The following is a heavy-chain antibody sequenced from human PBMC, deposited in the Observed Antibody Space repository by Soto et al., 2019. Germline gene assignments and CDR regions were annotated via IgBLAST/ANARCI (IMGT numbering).Heavy chain of an antibody. CDR2: IIPIFGTA. Sequence: GASVKVSCKASGGTFSSYAISWVRQAPGQGLEWMGGIIPIFGTANYAQKFQGRVTITADESTSTAYMELSSLRSEDTAVYYCARIHGSGSPYYYYGMDVWGQGTTVTVSS. V-gene: IGHV1-69*13. CDR1: GGTFSSYA. J-gene: IGHJ6*02. D-gene: IGHD3-10*01. CDR3: ARIHGSGSPYYYYGMDV.